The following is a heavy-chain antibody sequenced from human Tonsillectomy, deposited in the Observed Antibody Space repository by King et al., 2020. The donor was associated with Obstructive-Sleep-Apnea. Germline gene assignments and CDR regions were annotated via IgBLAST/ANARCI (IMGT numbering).Heavy chain of an antibody. Sequence: ESGGGLVKPGGSLRLSCAASGFPFSDYYMSWIRQAPGKGLEWVSYISSSSSYTNYADSVKGRFTISRDNAKNSLYLQMNSLRAEDTAVYYCARAIEPDIVATMSFDYWGQGTLVTVSS. CDR3: ARAIEPDIVATMSFDY. J-gene: IGHJ4*02. CDR1: GFPFSDYY. V-gene: IGHV3-11*06. D-gene: IGHD5-12*01. CDR2: ISSSSSYT.